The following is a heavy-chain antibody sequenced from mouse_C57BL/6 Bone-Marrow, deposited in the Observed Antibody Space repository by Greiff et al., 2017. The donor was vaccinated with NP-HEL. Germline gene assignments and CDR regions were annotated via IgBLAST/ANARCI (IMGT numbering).Heavy chain of an antibody. V-gene: IGHV1-82*01. CDR1: GYAFSSSW. J-gene: IGHJ3*01. D-gene: IGHD1-1*01. CDR3: ARGVLRFSY. Sequence: VKLMESGPELVKPGDSVKISCKASGYAFSSSWMNWVKQRPGKGLEWIGRIYPGDGDTNYNGKFKGKATLTADKSSSTAYMQLSSLTSEDSAVYFCARGVLRFSYWGQGTLVTVSA. CDR2: IYPGDGDT.